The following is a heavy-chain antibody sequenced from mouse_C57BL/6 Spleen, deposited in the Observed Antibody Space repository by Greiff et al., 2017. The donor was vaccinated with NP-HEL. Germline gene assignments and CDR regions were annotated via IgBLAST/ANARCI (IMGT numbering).Heavy chain of an antibody. V-gene: IGHV1-54*01. CDR2: INPGSGGT. CDR3: ARSYYGSSWFAY. J-gene: IGHJ3*01. D-gene: IGHD1-1*01. CDR1: GYAFTNYL. Sequence: QVQLQQSGAELVRPGTSVKVSCKASGYAFTNYLIEWVKQRPGQGLEWIGVINPGSGGTNYNEKFKGKATLTADKSSSTADMQLSSLTSKDSAVYFDARSYYGSSWFAYWGQGTLVTVSA.